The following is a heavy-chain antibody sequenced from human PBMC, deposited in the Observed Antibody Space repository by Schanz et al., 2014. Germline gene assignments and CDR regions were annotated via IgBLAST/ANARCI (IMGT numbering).Heavy chain of an antibody. CDR2: IKRDGSST. D-gene: IGHD3-10*01. CDR3: ARPALWFGDNCFDP. CDR1: GFTFSSYA. J-gene: IGHJ5*02. V-gene: IGHV3-74*02. Sequence: EVQLLESGGGLVQPGGSLRLSCAASGFTFSSYAMSWVRQVPGKGLVWVSRIKRDGSSTSYADSVKGRFTISRDNAKNTLYLQMNSLRAEDTAVYYCARPALWFGDNCFDPWGQGTLVTVSS.